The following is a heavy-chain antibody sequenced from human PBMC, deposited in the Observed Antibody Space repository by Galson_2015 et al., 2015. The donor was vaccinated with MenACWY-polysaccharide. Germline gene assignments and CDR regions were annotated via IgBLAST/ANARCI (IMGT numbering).Heavy chain of an antibody. CDR2: IYYDRSNK. CDR1: GFTFRNHG. V-gene: IGHV3-33*01. J-gene: IGHJ4*02. Sequence: SLRLSCAAFGFTFRNHGMHWVRQAPGKGLEWVAGIYYDRSNKYYADSVKGRFTFSRDNAKNTLYLQINSLRVEDMAVYYCARILYYWGQGTLVTVSP. CDR3: ARILYY.